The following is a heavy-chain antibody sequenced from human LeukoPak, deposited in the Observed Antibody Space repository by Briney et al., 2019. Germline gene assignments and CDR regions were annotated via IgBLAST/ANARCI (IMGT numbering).Heavy chain of an antibody. CDR2: IYSGGGT. CDR3: ARGNFGYHSSWSFDP. J-gene: IGHJ5*02. D-gene: IGHD6-13*01. V-gene: IGHV3-66*01. Sequence: GGSLRLSCAASGFTVTSNYMTWVRQAPGKGLEWVSAIYSGGGTNYADSVKGRFTISRDNSKNTLYLQMTSLRAEDTALYYCARGNFGYHSSWSFDPWGQGTLVTVSS. CDR1: GFTVTSNY.